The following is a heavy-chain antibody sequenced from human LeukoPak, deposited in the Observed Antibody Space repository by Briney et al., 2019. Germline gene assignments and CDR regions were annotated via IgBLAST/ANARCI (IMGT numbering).Heavy chain of an antibody. D-gene: IGHD5-12*01. Sequence: APVKVSCKASGYTFTSYDINWVRQATGQGLEWMGWMNPNSGNTGYAQKFQGRVTMTRNTSISTAYMELSSLRSEDTAVYYCARVDQLRYSGYDYYYYYGMDVWGQGTTVTVSS. CDR3: ARVDQLRYSGYDYYYYYGMDV. V-gene: IGHV1-8*01. J-gene: IGHJ6*02. CDR1: GYTFTSYD. CDR2: MNPNSGNT.